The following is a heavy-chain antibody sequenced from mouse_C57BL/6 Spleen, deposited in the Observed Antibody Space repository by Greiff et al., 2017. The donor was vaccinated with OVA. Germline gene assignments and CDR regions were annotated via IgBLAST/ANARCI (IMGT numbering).Heavy chain of an antibody. J-gene: IGHJ3*01. V-gene: IGHV1-15*01. Sequence: VQLQQPGAELVKPGASVKLSCKASGYTFTSYWMHWVKQTPVHGLEWIGDIDPETGGTAYNQKFKGKAILTADKSSSTAYMELRSLTSEDSAVYYGTRSGGNPAWFADWGQGTLVTVSA. D-gene: IGHD2-1*01. CDR2: IDPETGGT. CDR1: GYTFTSYW. CDR3: TRSGGNPAWFAD.